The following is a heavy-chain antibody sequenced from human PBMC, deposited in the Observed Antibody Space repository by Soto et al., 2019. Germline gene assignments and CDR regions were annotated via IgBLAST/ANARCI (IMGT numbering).Heavy chain of an antibody. J-gene: IGHJ3*01. Sequence: QVQLVQSGRGLVRPGGSLRLSCAASGFTFSTFYMNWVRQAPGKGLEWVSFLSSESTFISYADSVKGRFTISRDNSKKSLFLQMDSLRVEDTAVYYCARVRSGTYNAFDLWGQGTVVTVSS. CDR2: LSSESTFI. CDR3: ARVRSGTYNAFDL. D-gene: IGHD1-26*01. CDR1: GFTFSTFY. V-gene: IGHV3-11*06.